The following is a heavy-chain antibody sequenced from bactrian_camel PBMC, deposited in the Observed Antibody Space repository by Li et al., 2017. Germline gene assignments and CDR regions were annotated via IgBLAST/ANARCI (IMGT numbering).Heavy chain of an antibody. CDR2: SDHSGTTI. V-gene: IGHV3S25*01. CDR1: GYTFSSYW. D-gene: IGHD2*01. Sequence: QLVESGGDVVQPGGSLRLSCTASGYTFSSYWIHWVRQAPGKGLEWVSYSDHSGTTITYADSVKGRFIMTQDNAKNTVYLQMNSLKPEDTAMYYCVANFGPYCSGPYLARRANFEGQGTQ. J-gene: IGHJ4*01.